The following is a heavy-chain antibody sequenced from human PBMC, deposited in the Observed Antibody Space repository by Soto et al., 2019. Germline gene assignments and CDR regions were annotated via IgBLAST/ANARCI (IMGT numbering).Heavy chain of an antibody. D-gene: IGHD1-26*01. J-gene: IGHJ4*02. CDR1: GFTFSSYG. V-gene: IGHV3-33*01. CDR2: IWYDGSNK. Sequence: GGSLRLSCAASGFTFSSYGMHWVRQAPGKGLEWVAVIWYDGSNKYYADSVKGRFTISRDNSKNTLYLQMNSLRAEDTAVYYCERGRPIVGATDYWGQGTLVTVSS. CDR3: ERGRPIVGATDY.